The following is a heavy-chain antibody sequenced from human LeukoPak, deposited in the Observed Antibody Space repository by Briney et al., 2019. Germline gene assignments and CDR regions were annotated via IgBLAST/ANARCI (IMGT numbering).Heavy chain of an antibody. CDR3: AKCRDYGDYVDY. J-gene: IGHJ4*02. CDR1: RGTFNSNT. V-gene: IGHV1-69*13. Sequence: ASVKVSCKASRGTFNSNTISWVRQARGQGLEWMGGIIPIFGTANYAQKFQGRVTITADESTSTAYMELRSLRSDDTAVYYCAKCRDYGDYVDYWGQGTLVTVSS. D-gene: IGHD4-17*01. CDR2: IIPIFGTA.